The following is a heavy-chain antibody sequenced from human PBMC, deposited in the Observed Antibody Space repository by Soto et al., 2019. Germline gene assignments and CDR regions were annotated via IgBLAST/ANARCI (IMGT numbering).Heavy chain of an antibody. V-gene: IGHV3-7*01. Sequence: ESGGGLVQPGGSLRLSCAASGFTFRSYWMSWVRQAPGKGMEWVANIKQDGSEKYYVDSVKGRLTISRDNAKNSLYLQMNSLRAEDTAVYYCARVPSPYYDILTGYRYYFDYWGQGTLVTVSS. J-gene: IGHJ4*02. CDR3: ARVPSPYYDILTGYRYYFDY. CDR1: GFTFRSYW. D-gene: IGHD3-9*01. CDR2: IKQDGSEK.